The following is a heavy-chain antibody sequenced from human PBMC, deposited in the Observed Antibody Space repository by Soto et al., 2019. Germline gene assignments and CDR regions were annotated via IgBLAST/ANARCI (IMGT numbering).Heavy chain of an antibody. D-gene: IGHD3-10*01. V-gene: IGHV3-23*01. Sequence: EVQLLESGGGLEQPGGSLRLSCAASGFTFSSYAMSWVRQAPGKGLEWVSAISGSGGSTYYADSVKGRFTISRDNSKNTLYLQMNSLRAEYTAVYYCSKDGRSGSYYRAYYFDYWGQGTLVTVSS. CDR1: GFTFSSYA. J-gene: IGHJ4*02. CDR2: ISGSGGST. CDR3: SKDGRSGSYYRAYYFDY.